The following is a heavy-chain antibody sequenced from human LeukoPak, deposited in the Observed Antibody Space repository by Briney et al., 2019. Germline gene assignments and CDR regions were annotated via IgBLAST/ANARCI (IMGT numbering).Heavy chain of an antibody. CDR3: VRGTPTPGMDY. D-gene: IGHD3-10*01. V-gene: IGHV7-4-1*02. Sequence: ASVKVSCKASGGTFSSYAISWVRQAPGQGLEWMGNIDTTTGNPRYAQDFTGRFVFSLDTSVSTAYLQITSLKADDTAAYYCVRGTPTPGMDYWGQGTQVTVSS. J-gene: IGHJ4*02. CDR1: GGTFSSYA. CDR2: IDTTTGNP.